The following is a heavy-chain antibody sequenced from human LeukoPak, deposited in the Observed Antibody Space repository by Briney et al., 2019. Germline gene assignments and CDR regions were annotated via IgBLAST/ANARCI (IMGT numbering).Heavy chain of an antibody. D-gene: IGHD3/OR15-3a*01. CDR1: GFTFSSYA. CDR3: ARTGLGMYSFDS. J-gene: IGHJ4*02. Sequence: GGSLRLSCEASGFTFSSYAMSWVRQAPGKGLEWVSGISGSGDTTYYADSVRGRFTISRDKAKNSLYLQMNSLRAEDTAVYYCARTGLGMYSFDSWGQGTLVTVSS. V-gene: IGHV3-23*01. CDR2: ISGSGDTT.